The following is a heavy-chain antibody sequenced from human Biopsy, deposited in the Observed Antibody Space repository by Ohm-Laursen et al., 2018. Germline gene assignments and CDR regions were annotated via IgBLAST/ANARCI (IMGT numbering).Heavy chain of an antibody. CDR2: IWYDGSNK. V-gene: IGHV3-33*06. J-gene: IGHJ6*02. Sequence: SLRLSCTASGFTFSNYAMHWVRQAPGKGLEWVALIWYDGSNKYYADSVKGRFTISRDNSKNTLYLQMNSLRADDTAIYYCAKDLHNYGMDVWGQGTTVTVSS. CDR1: GFTFSNYA. CDR3: AKDLHNYGMDV.